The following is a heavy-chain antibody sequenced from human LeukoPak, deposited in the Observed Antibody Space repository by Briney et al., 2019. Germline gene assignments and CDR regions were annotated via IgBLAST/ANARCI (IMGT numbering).Heavy chain of an antibody. CDR2: IYYSWST. V-gene: IGHV4-30-4*01. D-gene: IGHD4-17*01. CDR1: CGSISSGGYY. CDR3: ARDKQMDYGDYGTMGYLDY. J-gene: IGHJ4*02. Sequence: SQTLSLTCTVSCGSISSGGYYSSWIRQPPGKGLDWFGFIYYSWSTYYNPTIKSRVTISVDTSKNHFSLKLSSVTAADTAVYYCARDKQMDYGDYGTMGYLDYWGQGTLVAVSS.